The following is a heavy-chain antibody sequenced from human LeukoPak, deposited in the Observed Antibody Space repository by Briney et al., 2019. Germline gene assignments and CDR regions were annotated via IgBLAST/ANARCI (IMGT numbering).Heavy chain of an antibody. Sequence: GGSLRLSCAASGFTFSSYGMHWVRQAPGKGLEWVAAMSYDGGNKFYADSVKGRFTISRDISKNTLYPQMNSLRAEDTAVYYCAKVLSNSGSYSPDYWGQGTLVTVSS. CDR1: GFTFSSYG. CDR3: AKVLSNSGSYSPDY. D-gene: IGHD1-26*01. V-gene: IGHV3-30*18. J-gene: IGHJ4*02. CDR2: MSYDGGNK.